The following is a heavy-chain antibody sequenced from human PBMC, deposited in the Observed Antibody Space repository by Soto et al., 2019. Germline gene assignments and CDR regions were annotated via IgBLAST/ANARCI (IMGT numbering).Heavy chain of an antibody. CDR2: TYYRSKWYN. Sequence: SQTLSLTCAISGDSVSSNSAAWSWIRQSPSRGLEWLGRTYYRSKWYNDYAVSVKSRITINPDTSKNQFSLQLNSVTPEDTAVYYCARVVYGSGSYRDLFDYWGQGTLVTVSS. CDR1: GDSVSSNSAA. D-gene: IGHD3-10*01. CDR3: ARVVYGSGSYRDLFDY. J-gene: IGHJ4*02. V-gene: IGHV6-1*01.